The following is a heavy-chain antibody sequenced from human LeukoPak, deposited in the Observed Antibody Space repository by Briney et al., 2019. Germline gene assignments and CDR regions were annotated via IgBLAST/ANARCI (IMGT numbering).Heavy chain of an antibody. CDR2: IKSKTDGGTT. V-gene: IGHV3-15*01. CDR3: TTSIAAAGYRFDY. D-gene: IGHD6-13*01. CDR1: GFTFSNAW. Sequence: RPGGSLRLSCAASGFTFSNAWMSWVRQAPGKGLEWVGRIKSKTDGGTTDYAAPVKSRFTIPRDDSKNTLYLQMNSLKTEDTAVYYCTTSIAAAGYRFDYWGQGTLVTVSS. J-gene: IGHJ4*02.